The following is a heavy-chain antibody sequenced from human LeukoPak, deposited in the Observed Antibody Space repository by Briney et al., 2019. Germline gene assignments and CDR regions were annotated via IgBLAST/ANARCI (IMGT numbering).Heavy chain of an antibody. V-gene: IGHV2-5*05. J-gene: IGHJ4*02. Sequence: SGPTLVKPTQTLTLTCSFSGFSLSTAGVAVGWLRQPPGKALEWLALIYWDDNKVYGPSLNFRLFISKDTSKNQVTLRMTNMNPEDAGTYYCAHKTTVTTFDHWGQGTLVTVSS. CDR3: AHKTTVTTFDH. CDR1: GFSLSTAGVA. CDR2: IYWDDNK. D-gene: IGHD4-17*01.